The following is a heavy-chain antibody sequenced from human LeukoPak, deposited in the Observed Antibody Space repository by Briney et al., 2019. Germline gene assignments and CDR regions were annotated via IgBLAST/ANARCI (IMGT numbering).Heavy chain of an antibody. V-gene: IGHV1-18*01. D-gene: IGHD2-2*01. Sequence: ASVTVSCKASGYTFTSYGISWVRQAPGQGLEWMGWISAYNGNTNYAQKLQGRVTMTTDTSTSTAYMELRSLRSDDTAVYFCARSDKCTTCSIDYWGQGTLVIVSS. CDR3: ARSDKCTTCSIDY. CDR2: ISAYNGNT. J-gene: IGHJ4*02. CDR1: GYTFTSYG.